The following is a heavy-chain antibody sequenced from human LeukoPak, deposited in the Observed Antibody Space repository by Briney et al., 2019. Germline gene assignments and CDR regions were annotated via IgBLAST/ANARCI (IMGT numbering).Heavy chain of an antibody. CDR3: ARNSPPHAYYFDF. CDR1: GGSISSFY. CDR2: ISYSGST. Sequence: SQTLSLTCTVSGGSISSFYWSWIRHPPAKGLEWIGYISYSGSTNSTPSLKSRETISVDTSTNQFSLKLNSLTAPDTPMYFCARNSPPHAYYFDFWGQGTLVTVSS. V-gene: IGHV4-59*08. D-gene: IGHD2-2*01. J-gene: IGHJ4*02.